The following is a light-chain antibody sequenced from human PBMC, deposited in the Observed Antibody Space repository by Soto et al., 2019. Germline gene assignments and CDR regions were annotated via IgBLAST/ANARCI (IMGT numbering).Light chain of an antibody. Sequence: SYELTQPPSVSVSPGQTARITCSGDALPKKNAYWYQQRSGQAPVLVIYGDNKRPSGIPERFSVSSSGTVATLTICGAQVEDEADYFCYSTDSSNSRGVFGGGTKLTVL. CDR1: ALPKKN. J-gene: IGLJ2*01. CDR3: YSTDSSNSRGV. CDR2: GDN. V-gene: IGLV3-10*01.